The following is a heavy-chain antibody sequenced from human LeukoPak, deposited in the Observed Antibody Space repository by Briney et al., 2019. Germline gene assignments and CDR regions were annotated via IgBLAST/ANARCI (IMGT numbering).Heavy chain of an antibody. CDR3: AKQGFGC. J-gene: IGHJ4*02. V-gene: IGHV3-23*01. CDR2: ISGSADNT. Sequence: GGSLRLSYTASGFTLSSYAMSWVRQAPGEGLEWVSTISGSADNTNYAEAVKGRFTISRDNSKNTMYLQMNSLRAEDTAVYYCAKQGFGCWGQGTLVTVSS. CDR1: GFTLSSYA.